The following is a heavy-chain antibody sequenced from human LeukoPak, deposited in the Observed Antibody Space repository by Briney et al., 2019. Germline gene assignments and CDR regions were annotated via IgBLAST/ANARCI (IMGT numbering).Heavy chain of an antibody. D-gene: IGHD6-19*01. V-gene: IGHV1-69*13. CDR2: IIPIFGTA. Sequence: SVKVSCKASGGTFSSYAISWVRQAPGQGLEWMGGIIPIFGTANYAQKFQGRVTITADESTSTAYMELSSLRSEDTAVYYCARDLAVAGGSDYWGQGTLVTVSS. J-gene: IGHJ4*02. CDR3: ARDLAVAGGSDY. CDR1: GGTFSSYA.